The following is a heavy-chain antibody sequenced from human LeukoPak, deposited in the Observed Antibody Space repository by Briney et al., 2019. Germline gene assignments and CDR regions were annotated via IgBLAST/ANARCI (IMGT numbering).Heavy chain of an antibody. J-gene: IGHJ4*02. D-gene: IGHD3-22*01. CDR2: IIQDGSQK. CDR3: ARDLSDTSGYFDY. Sequence: GGSLRLSCAASGFTFGTYYMSWFRQAPGKGLEWVANIIQDGSQKYYVDSVKGRFSIPRDNGNNSLFLHMSSLRAEDTAVYYCARDLSDTSGYFDYWGQGTLVIVSS. CDR1: GFTFGTYY. V-gene: IGHV3-7*01.